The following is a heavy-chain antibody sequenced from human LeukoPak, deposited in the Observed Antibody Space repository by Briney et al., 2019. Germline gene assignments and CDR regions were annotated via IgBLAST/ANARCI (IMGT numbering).Heavy chain of an antibody. D-gene: IGHD3-22*01. CDR2: IIPIFGTA. CDR1: GGTFSSYA. Sequence: SVKVSCKASGGTFSSYAISWVRQASGQGLEWMGRIIPIFGTANYAQKFQGRVTITTDASTSTAYMELSSLRSEDTAVYYCAREDYYDSSGYSDYWGQGTLVTVSS. CDR3: AREDYYDSSGYSDY. V-gene: IGHV1-69*05. J-gene: IGHJ4*02.